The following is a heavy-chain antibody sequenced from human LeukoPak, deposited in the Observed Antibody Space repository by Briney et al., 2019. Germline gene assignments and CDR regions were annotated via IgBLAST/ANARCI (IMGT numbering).Heavy chain of an antibody. Sequence: VGSLRLSCAASGFTFSSYWMHWVRQAPRKGLVWVSRINSDGSSTSYADSVKGRFTISRDNAKNTLYLQMNSLRAEDTAVYYCARVCGSGSYYKAPYYFDYWGQGTLVTVSS. CDR1: GFTFSSYW. D-gene: IGHD3-10*01. CDR3: ARVCGSGSYYKAPYYFDY. J-gene: IGHJ4*02. CDR2: INSDGSST. V-gene: IGHV3-74*01.